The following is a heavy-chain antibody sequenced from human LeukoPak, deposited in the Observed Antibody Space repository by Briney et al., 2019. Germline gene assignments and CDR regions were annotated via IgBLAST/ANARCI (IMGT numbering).Heavy chain of an antibody. CDR2: IRYDGSNK. Sequence: GGSLRLSCAASEFTFSSYGMHWVGQAPGKGLEWVAFIRYDGSNKHYADYLKGRFTISRDNSKNTLSLQMNSLRAEDTAVYYCARDGGEYGDALDYWGQGTLVTVSS. CDR1: EFTFSSYG. V-gene: IGHV3-30*02. J-gene: IGHJ4*02. CDR3: ARDGGEYGDALDY. D-gene: IGHD4-17*01.